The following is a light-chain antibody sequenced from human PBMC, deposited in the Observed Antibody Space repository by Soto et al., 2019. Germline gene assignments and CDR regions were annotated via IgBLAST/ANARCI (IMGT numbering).Light chain of an antibody. CDR2: GAS. J-gene: IGKJ1*01. CDR3: QQYNDWPST. V-gene: IGKV3-15*01. CDR1: QTVSSR. Sequence: EIEMTQSPATLSASPGERATLSCRASQTVSSRLAWYQQKPGQAPRLLIYGASTRATGIPARFSGSGSGTEFTLTISSLQSEDFAVYYCQQYNDWPSTFGQGTKVDIK.